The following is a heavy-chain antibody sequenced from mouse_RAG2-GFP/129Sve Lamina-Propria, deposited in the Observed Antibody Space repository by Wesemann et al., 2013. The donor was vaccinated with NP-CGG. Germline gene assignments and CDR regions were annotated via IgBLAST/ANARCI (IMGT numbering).Heavy chain of an antibody. J-gene: IGHJ2*01. CDR2: IYPGNSDT. V-gene: IGHV1-5*01. D-gene: IGHD2-1*01. CDR3: TREDFYDGSYFDY. Sequence: EVQLQQSGTVLARPGASVKMSCKTSGYTFTSYWMHWVKQRPGQGLEWIGAIYPGNSDTSYNQKFKGKAKLTAVTSASTAYMELSSLTNEDSAVYYCTREDFYDGSYFDYWGQGTTLTVSS. CDR1: GYTFTSYW.